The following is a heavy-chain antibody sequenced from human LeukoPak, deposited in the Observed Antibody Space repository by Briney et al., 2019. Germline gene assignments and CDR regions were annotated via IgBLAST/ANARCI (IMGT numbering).Heavy chain of an antibody. Sequence: SVKVSCKASGGTFSSYTISWVRQAPGQGLEWMGRIIPILGIANYAQKFQGRVTITTDESTSTAYMELSSLRSEDTAVYYCAIGRSGYYYRFDYWGQGTLVTVSS. CDR1: GGTFSSYT. J-gene: IGHJ4*02. V-gene: IGHV1-69*16. CDR3: AIGRSGYYYRFDY. D-gene: IGHD3-22*01. CDR2: IIPILGIA.